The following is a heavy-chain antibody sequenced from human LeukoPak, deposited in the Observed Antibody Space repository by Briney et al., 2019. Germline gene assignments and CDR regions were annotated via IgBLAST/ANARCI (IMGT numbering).Heavy chain of an antibody. CDR3: ARDRDNWNYGGFDH. Sequence: PSETLSLTCAVYGGSFSGYYWSWIRQPPGKGLEWIGYIYYSGSTTYNPSLKSRVTISVHTSKNQFSLKLSSVTAADTAVYFCARDRDNWNYGGFDHWGQGILVTVSS. V-gene: IGHV4-59*01. D-gene: IGHD1-7*01. J-gene: IGHJ4*02. CDR2: IYYSGST. CDR1: GGSFSGYY.